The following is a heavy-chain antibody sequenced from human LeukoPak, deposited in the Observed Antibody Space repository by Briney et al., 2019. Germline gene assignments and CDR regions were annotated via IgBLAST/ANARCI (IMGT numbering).Heavy chain of an antibody. CDR3: ARVSATTGGTDALDL. Sequence: GGSLRLSCAASGFTVSSNYMIWVRQAPGKGLEWVGRIRRKPQSYTTEYAASVKGRFTFSRDDSKNSLYLQMNSLETEDTAVYHCARVSATTGGTDALDLWGQGTMVTVSS. CDR2: IRRKPQSYTT. V-gene: IGHV3-72*01. D-gene: IGHD1-1*01. J-gene: IGHJ3*01. CDR1: GFTVSSNY.